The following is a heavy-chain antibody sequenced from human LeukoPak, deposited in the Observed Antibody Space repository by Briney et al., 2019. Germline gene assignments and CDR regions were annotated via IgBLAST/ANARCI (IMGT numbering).Heavy chain of an antibody. CDR2: ISAYNGNT. V-gene: IGHV1-18*01. D-gene: IGHD6-19*01. CDR3: ARDGYSSGWFDY. Sequence: GASVKVSCKASGYTFTIYGISWVRQAPGQGLEWMGWISAYNGNTNYAQKLQGRVTMTTDTSTSTAYVELRSLRSDDTAVYYCARDGYSSGWFDYWGQGTLVTVSS. CDR1: GYTFTIYG. J-gene: IGHJ4*02.